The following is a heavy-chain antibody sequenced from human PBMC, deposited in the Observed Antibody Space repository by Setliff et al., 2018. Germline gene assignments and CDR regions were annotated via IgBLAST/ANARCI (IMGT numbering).Heavy chain of an antibody. CDR2: ISPSGST. CDR3: ARGVSGVSWTPRY. J-gene: IGHJ4*02. V-gene: IGHV4-61*09. Sequence: SETLSLTCSVSGASITSGGFYWTWIRQPAGKGLEWIGHISPSGSTTYNPSVKSRVTISVDMTENQFSLILRSVVAADTAVYYCARGVSGVSWTPRYWGRGTLVTVSS. CDR1: GASITSGGFY. D-gene: IGHD6-25*01.